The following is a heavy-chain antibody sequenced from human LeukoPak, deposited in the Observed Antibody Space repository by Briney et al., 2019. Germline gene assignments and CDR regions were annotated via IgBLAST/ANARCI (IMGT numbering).Heavy chain of an antibody. J-gene: IGHJ4*02. CDR3: ARYRGTYGHYFDY. Sequence: PSETLSLTCSVSGGSISSYYWSWIRQSPENGLEWIGYIYNSGNTNYNLFLKSRVTISADTSKNQFSLKLTSVTAADTAVYYCARYRGTYGHYFDYWGQGKLVIVSS. CDR2: IYNSGNT. CDR1: GGSISSYY. D-gene: IGHD3-16*01. V-gene: IGHV4-59*01.